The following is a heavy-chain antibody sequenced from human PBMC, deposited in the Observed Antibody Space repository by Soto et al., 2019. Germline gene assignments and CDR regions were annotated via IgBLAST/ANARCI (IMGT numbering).Heavy chain of an antibody. CDR1: GYTFSSFG. D-gene: IGHD5-18*01. CDR2: INPYNGHT. CDR3: ARPSGYGHGWGDLGYDPFDI. J-gene: IGHJ3*02. Sequence: QAQLVQSGAEVKKPGASVKVSCKASGYTFSSFGISWVRQAPGQGPEWVGWINPYNGHTDAAQSLQGRVTVSTDTSTSTADLELRSLRADDTAIYYCARPSGYGHGWGDLGYDPFDIWGQGTMVTVSS. V-gene: IGHV1-18*01.